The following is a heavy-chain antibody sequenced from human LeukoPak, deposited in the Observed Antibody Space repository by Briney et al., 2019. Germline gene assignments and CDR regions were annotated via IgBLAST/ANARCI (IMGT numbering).Heavy chain of an antibody. D-gene: IGHD6-13*01. V-gene: IGHV1-69*13. J-gene: IGHJ4*02. CDR2: IIPIFGTA. Sequence: GASVKVSCKASGYTFTSYAMHWVRQAPGQGLEWMGGIIPIFGTANYAQKFQGRVTITADESTSTAYMELSSLRSEDTAVYYCVVSREGKLYYFDYWGQGTLVTVSS. CDR1: GYTFTSYA. CDR3: VVSREGKLYYFDY.